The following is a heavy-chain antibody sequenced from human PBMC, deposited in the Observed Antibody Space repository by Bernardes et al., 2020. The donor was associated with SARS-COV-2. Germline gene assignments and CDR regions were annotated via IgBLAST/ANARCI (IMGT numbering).Heavy chain of an antibody. CDR1: SGFISNYF. J-gene: IGHJ4*02. CDR3: ARSSFYYSSGSHFSY. Sequence: SETLSLTCTVSSGFISNYFWTWIRQPPGKGLEWIGDVSIIRKTNYNPSLESRVTISLDASKKQFSLNMTSATAADTATYYCARSSFYYSSGSHFSYWGQGIRVAVSS. V-gene: IGHV4-4*09. CDR2: VSIIRKT. D-gene: IGHD3-10*01.